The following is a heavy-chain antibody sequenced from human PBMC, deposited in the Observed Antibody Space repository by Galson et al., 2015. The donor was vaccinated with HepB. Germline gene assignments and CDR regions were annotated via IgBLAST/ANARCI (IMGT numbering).Heavy chain of an antibody. D-gene: IGHD3-3*01. Sequence: SVKVSCKASGYPFTSYSISWVRQAPGQGLEWMGWISAYNGNTNYAQKLQGRVTMTTDTSTSTAYMELRSLRSDDTAVYYCARDPNYDFWSGYYTGWFDTWGQGTLVTVSS. CDR1: GYPFTSYS. CDR2: ISAYNGNT. CDR3: ARDPNYDFWSGYYTGWFDT. J-gene: IGHJ5*02. V-gene: IGHV1-18*04.